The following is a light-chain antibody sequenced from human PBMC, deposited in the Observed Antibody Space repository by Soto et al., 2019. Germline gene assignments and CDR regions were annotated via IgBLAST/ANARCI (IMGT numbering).Light chain of an antibody. CDR3: QQYGNSPRYT. V-gene: IGKV3-20*01. CDR2: GAS. Sequence: EIVLTQSPGTLSLSPGERATLSCRASQSVSSSYLAWYQQKPGQAPRLLIYGASSRGTGIPARFSGSGSGTGFTLTIIRLEPQDFAVYYCQQYGNSPRYTFGQGTKLEIK. J-gene: IGKJ2*01. CDR1: QSVSSSY.